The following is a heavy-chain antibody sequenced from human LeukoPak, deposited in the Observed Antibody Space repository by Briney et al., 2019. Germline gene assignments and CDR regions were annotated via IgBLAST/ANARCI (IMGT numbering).Heavy chain of an antibody. Sequence: GRTLRLSCAASRFIFRRCAMNWVRRTPGTGLEWVSSISGRSGVTTNYPDSVKGRFTIYRDNSKTTLYLQMHSLRAAHPAVYLRAKGGYCASTSCYLLEWGQGDLDTVSS. CDR1: RFIFRRCA. V-gene: IGHV3-23*01. D-gene: IGHD2-2*01. CDR3: AKGGYCASTSCYLLE. J-gene: IGHJ4*02. CDR2: ISGRSGVTT.